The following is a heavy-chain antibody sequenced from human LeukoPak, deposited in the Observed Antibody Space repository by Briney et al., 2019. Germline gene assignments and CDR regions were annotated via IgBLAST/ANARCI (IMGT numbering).Heavy chain of an antibody. CDR2: ISSSSSTI. J-gene: IGHJ6*03. V-gene: IGHV3-48*04. Sequence: GGSLRLSCAASGFTFSSYSMNWVRQAPGKGLEWVSYISSSSSTIYYADSVKGRFTISRDNAKNSLYLQMNSLRAEDTAVYYCARGYTDDYGDPEYFYYYYYMDVWGKGTTVTVSS. D-gene: IGHD4-17*01. CDR1: GFTFSSYS. CDR3: ARGYTDDYGDPEYFYYYYYMDV.